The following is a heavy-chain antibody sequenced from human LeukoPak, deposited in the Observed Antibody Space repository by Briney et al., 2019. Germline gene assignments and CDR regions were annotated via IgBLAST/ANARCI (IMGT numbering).Heavy chain of an antibody. Sequence: SETLSLTCTVSGGSISSGGYYWSWIRQPPGKGLEWIGYIYHSGSTYYNPSLKSRVTISVDTSKNQFSLKLSSVTAADTAVYYCARRISSGRFDYWGQGTLVTVSS. CDR2: IYHSGST. CDR1: GGSISSGGYY. CDR3: ARRISSGRFDY. V-gene: IGHV4-30-2*02. D-gene: IGHD6-25*01. J-gene: IGHJ4*02.